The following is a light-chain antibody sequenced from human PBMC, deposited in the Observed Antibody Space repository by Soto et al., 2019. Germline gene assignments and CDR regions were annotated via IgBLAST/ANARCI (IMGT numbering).Light chain of an antibody. CDR3: QQYYSTPPWT. CDR2: WAS. V-gene: IGKV4-1*01. J-gene: IGKJ1*01. CDR1: QSVLYSSNNKNY. Sequence: DIVMTQSPDSLAVSLGERATINCKSSQSVLYSSNNKNYLAWYQQKPGQPPKLLIYWASTRESGVADRISGSGSGANFTLTIISLQAEDVAVYYCQQYYSTPPWTFGQGTKVEIK.